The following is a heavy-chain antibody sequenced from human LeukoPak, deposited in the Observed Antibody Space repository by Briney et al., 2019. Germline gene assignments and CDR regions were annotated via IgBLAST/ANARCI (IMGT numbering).Heavy chain of an antibody. D-gene: IGHD2/OR15-2a*01. V-gene: IGHV4-34*01. CDR2: INHSGSA. CDR3: ARGCRPLLIYYYYYMDV. J-gene: IGHJ6*03. Sequence: SESLSLTCAVYVGSFSGYYWRWIRQPPGKGLEWIGEINHSGSANYNPSLKSRVTISVDTSKNQFSLKLSSVTAADTAGYYCARGCRPLLIYYYYYMDVWGKGTTVTVSS. CDR1: VGSFSGYY.